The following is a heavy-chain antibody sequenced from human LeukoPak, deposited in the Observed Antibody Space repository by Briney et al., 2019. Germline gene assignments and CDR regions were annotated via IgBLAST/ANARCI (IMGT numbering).Heavy chain of an antibody. D-gene: IGHD2-2*01. CDR3: AREGRYCSSTSCYYYYMDV. V-gene: IGHV3-20*01. CDR2: INWNGGST. CDR1: GFTFDDYG. J-gene: IGHJ6*03. Sequence: GGSLRLSCAASGFTFDDYGMSWVRQAPGKGLEWVSGINWNGGSTGYADSVKGRFTISRDNAKNSLYLQMNSLRAEDTALYHCAREGRYCSSTSCYYYYMDVWGKGTTVTVSS.